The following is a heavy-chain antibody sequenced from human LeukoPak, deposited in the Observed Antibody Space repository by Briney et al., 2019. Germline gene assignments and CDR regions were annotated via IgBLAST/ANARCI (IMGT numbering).Heavy chain of an antibody. V-gene: IGHV4-61*09. CDR2: IYSSGST. CDR1: GGSISSGSYC. J-gene: IGHJ4*02. CDR3: AREMYYYDSSGDY. Sequence: SQTLSLTCTVSGGSISSGSYCWSWIRQPAGKGLEWIGHIYSSGSTNYNPSLKSRVTISVDTSKNQFSLKLNSVTAADTAVYYCAREMYYYDSSGDYWGQGTLVTVSS. D-gene: IGHD3-22*01.